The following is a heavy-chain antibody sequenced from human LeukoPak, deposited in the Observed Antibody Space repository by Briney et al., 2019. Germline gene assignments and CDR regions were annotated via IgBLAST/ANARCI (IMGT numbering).Heavy chain of an antibody. V-gene: IGHV3-48*01. Sequence: GGSLRLSCAASGFTFSSYSMNWVRQAPGKGLEWVSYIGAAGSTIYYAASEKGRFTISRDNAKDSLFLQMNSRRGEDTAVYYCARDSSTYAGPPDYWGQGTLVTVSS. D-gene: IGHD2-2*01. CDR3: ARDSSTYAGPPDY. J-gene: IGHJ4*02. CDR1: GFTFSSYS. CDR2: IGAAGSTI.